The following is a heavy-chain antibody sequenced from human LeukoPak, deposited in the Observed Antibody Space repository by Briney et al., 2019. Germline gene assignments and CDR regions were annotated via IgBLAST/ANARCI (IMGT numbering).Heavy chain of an antibody. CDR2: IKQDGSEK. CDR1: GFTFSSDW. Sequence: GSLILSCAASGFTFSSDWMSWVRQAPGKGLEWVANIKQDGSEKYYVDSVKGRFTISRDNAKNSLYLQMNSLRAEDAAVYYCARDWSFMVRGSCGYWGQGTLVTVS. J-gene: IGHJ4*02. CDR3: ARDWSFMVRGSCGY. V-gene: IGHV3-7*01. D-gene: IGHD3-10*01.